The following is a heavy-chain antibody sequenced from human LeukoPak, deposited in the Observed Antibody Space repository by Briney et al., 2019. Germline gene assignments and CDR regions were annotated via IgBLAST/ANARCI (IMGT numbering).Heavy chain of an antibody. J-gene: IGHJ3*02. Sequence: PSETLSLTCAVYSGSFSDYYWSWIRQPPGKGLEWIGQIDHSGSTAYKSSLKSRVTISVDSSKNQFSLKLNSVTAADTAVYYCARLPFYDILTGYYEGNAFDIWGQGTMVTVSS. CDR3: ARLPFYDILTGYYEGNAFDI. CDR1: SGSFSDYY. V-gene: IGHV4-34*01. CDR2: IDHSGST. D-gene: IGHD3-9*01.